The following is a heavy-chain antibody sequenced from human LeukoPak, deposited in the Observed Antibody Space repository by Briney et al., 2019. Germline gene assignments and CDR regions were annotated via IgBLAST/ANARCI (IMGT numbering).Heavy chain of an antibody. CDR1: GGSFSGYY. V-gene: IGHV4-34*01. D-gene: IGHD2-8*01. J-gene: IGHJ4*02. CDR2: INHSGST. Sequence: PSETLSLTCAVYGGSFSGYYWSWIRQPPGKGLEWIGEINHSGSTNYNPSLKSRVTISVDTSKNQFSLKLSSVTAADTAVYYCARGSPIVLMVYAGGREFYFDYWGQGTLVTVSS. CDR3: ARGSPIVLMVYAGGREFYFDY.